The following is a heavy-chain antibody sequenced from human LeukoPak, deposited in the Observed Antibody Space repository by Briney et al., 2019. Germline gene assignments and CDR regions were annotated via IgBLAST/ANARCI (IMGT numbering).Heavy chain of an antibody. CDR1: GXTFSSYG. CDR2: IWYDGSNK. J-gene: IGHJ6*02. D-gene: IGHD2-15*01. V-gene: IGHV3-33*01. CDR3: ARVGCTGGSCRPYHYYGMDV. Sequence: GGSLRLSWAASGXTFSSYGMHWVRQAPGKGLEWVAVIWYDGSNKYYADSVKGRFTISRDNSKNTLYLQMNSLRVEDTAVYYCARVGCTGGSCRPYHYYGMDVWGQGTTVTVSS.